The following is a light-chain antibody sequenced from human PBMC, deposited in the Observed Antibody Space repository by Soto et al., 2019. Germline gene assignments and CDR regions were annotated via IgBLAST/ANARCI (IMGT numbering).Light chain of an antibody. CDR3: QQRINWPLT. Sequence: EIVLTQSPATLSLSPGERATLSCRASQSVRSYLAWYQQKPGQAPRLLIYDASNRTTGIPARFSGSGSGTDFTLTISSLEPEDFAVYYCQQRINWPLTFGGGTKVEIQ. J-gene: IGKJ4*01. CDR1: QSVRSY. V-gene: IGKV3-11*01. CDR2: DAS.